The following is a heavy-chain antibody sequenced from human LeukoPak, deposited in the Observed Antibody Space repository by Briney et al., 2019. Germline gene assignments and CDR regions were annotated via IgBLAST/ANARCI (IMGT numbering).Heavy chain of an antibody. CDR1: GYTFTSYG. J-gene: IGHJ4*02. CDR3: ARAFDYGGNFDY. V-gene: IGHV1-18*01. CDR2: ISAYNGNI. Sequence: ASVKVSCKASGYTFTSYGISWVRQAPGQGLEWMGWISAYNGNINYAQKLQGRVTMTTDTSTSTAYMELRSLRSDDTAVYYCARAFDYGGNFDYWGQGTLVTVSS. D-gene: IGHD4-23*01.